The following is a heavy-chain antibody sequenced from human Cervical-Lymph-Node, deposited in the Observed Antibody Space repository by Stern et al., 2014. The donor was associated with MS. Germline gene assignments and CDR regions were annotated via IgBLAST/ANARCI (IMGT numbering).Heavy chain of an antibody. D-gene: IGHD1-26*01. J-gene: IGHJ6*02. V-gene: IGHV1-24*01. CDR2: FDPEDGEP. CDR3: ATGGRVGAPTYYGMDV. CDR1: GYTLTELS. Sequence: QLVQSGAEVKKPGASVKVSCKVSGYTLTELSMHWVRQAPGKGLEWMGGFDPEDGEPIYAQKFQGRVTMTEDTSTDTAYMELSSLRSEDTAVYYCATGGRVGAPTYYGMDVWGQGTAVTVSS.